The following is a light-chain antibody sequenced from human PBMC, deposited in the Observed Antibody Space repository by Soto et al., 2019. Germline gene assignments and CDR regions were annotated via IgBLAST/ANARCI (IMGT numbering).Light chain of an antibody. CDR1: SSNIGAGYD. J-gene: IGLJ2*01. CDR2: GNS. Sequence: QSVLTQPPSVSGAPGQRVTISCTGSSSNIGAGYDVYWYQQLPGTAPKLLIYGNSNRPSGVPDRFSGSKSGTSASLAITGLQAEDEAEYYCHSYAGSNTVVFGGGTKLTVL. V-gene: IGLV1-40*01. CDR3: HSYAGSNTVV.